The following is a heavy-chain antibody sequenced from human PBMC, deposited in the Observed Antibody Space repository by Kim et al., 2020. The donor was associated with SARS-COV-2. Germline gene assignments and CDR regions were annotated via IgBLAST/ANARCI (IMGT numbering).Heavy chain of an antibody. V-gene: IGHV3-23*01. Sequence: GGSLRLSCAASGFTFSSYAMSWVRQAPGKGLEWVSAISGSGGSTYYEDSVKGRFTISRDNSKNTLHLQMNSLRAEDTAVYYCAKDLRVLLWFGELLEDAFDIWGQGTMVTVSS. J-gene: IGHJ3*02. CDR1: GFTFSSYA. CDR2: ISGSGGST. D-gene: IGHD3-10*01. CDR3: AKDLRVLLWFGELLEDAFDI.